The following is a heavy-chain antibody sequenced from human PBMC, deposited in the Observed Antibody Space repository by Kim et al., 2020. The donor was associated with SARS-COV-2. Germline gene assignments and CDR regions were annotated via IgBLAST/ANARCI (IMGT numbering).Heavy chain of an antibody. CDR2: INPSGGST. J-gene: IGHJ4*02. CDR1: GYTFTSYY. CDR3: ARGGWGSTRCNQFDY. V-gene: IGHV1-46*01. D-gene: IGHD2-2*01. Sequence: ASVKVSCTASGYTFTSYYLHWVRQAPGQGLEWMGIINPSGGSTSYAQKFQGRVTMTRDTSTSTVYMELRSLRFEDTAVYYCARGGWGSTRCNQFDYSGQGTLVTVSS.